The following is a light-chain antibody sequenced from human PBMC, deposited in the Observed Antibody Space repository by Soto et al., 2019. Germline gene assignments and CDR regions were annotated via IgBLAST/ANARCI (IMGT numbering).Light chain of an antibody. J-gene: IGLJ1*01. CDR3: SSYTSSSTL. Sequence: QSALTQPASVSGSPGQSSTISRTGTSSDVGGYNYVSWYQQHPGKAPKLMIYAVTDRPSGVSSRFSGSKSGNTASLTISGLQAEDEADYYCSSYTSSSTLFGTGTKVTAL. CDR2: AVT. V-gene: IGLV2-14*01. CDR1: SSDVGGYNY.